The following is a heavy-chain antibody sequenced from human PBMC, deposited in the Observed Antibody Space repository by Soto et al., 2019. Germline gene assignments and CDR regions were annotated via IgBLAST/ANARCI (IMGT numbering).Heavy chain of an antibody. J-gene: IGHJ4*02. V-gene: IGHV3-48*03. D-gene: IGHD2-21*02. CDR2: IGSSGSLI. CDR3: AREEINCGGDCYSL. Sequence: EVQLVESGGDVVQPGGSLRLSCAASGFTFSTYEMNWVRQAPGKGLEWISYIGSSGSLIYCADSVRGRFTISRDNAKNSLYLQMNSLRADDTAIYYCAREEINCGGDCYSLWGQGTLVTVSS. CDR1: GFTFSTYE.